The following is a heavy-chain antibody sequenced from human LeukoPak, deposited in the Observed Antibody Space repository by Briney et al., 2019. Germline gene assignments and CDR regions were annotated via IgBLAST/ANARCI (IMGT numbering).Heavy chain of an antibody. J-gene: IGHJ4*02. CDR2: IRYDGSNK. D-gene: IGHD3-22*01. CDR1: GFTFSSYG. Sequence: PGGSLRLSCAASGFTFSSYGMHWVRQAPGKGLEWVAFIRYDGSNKYYADSVKGRFTISRDNSKNTLYLQINSLRAEDTAIYYCAKDCVKYSSSPIDYWGQGTLVTVSS. V-gene: IGHV3-30*02. CDR3: AKDCVKYSSSPIDY.